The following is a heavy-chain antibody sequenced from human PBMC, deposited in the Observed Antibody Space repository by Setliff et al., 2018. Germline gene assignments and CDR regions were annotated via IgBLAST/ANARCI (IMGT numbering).Heavy chain of an antibody. V-gene: IGHV1-2*02. D-gene: IGHD3-22*01. CDR2: INPNSGGT. Sequence: ASVKVSCKASGYTFTGYYMHWVRQAPGQGLEWMGWINPNSGGTNYAQKFQGRVTMTRDTSISTAYMELSRLRSDDTAVYYCARVAPHYYDSSGTNWFDPWSQGTLVTVSS. J-gene: IGHJ5*02. CDR1: GYTFTGYY. CDR3: ARVAPHYYDSSGTNWFDP.